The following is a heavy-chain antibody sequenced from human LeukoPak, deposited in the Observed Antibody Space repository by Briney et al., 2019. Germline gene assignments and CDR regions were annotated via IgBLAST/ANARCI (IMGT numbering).Heavy chain of an antibody. J-gene: IGHJ2*01. D-gene: IGHD4-23*01. Sequence: MASQTLFLTCSVPGGSISSARYSRSWFPQPPGKGLERPGHIYYNGSTNYNPALKSQVTITVGSSRNQISLTLSSVCAADRAVYYCARHLWDGDGGNLGPNGYIDVGGRGSLVTVSS. CDR2: IYYNGST. CDR1: GGSISSARYS. V-gene: IGHV4-61*09. CDR3: ARHLWDGDGGNLGPNGYIDV.